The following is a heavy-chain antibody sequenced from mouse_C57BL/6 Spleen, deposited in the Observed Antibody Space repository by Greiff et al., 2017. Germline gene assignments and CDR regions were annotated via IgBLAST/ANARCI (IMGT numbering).Heavy chain of an antibody. V-gene: IGHV1-50*01. J-gene: IGHJ4*01. CDR3: ATFRQL. CDR1: GYTFTSYW. CDR2: IDPSDSYT. Sequence: QVQLQQPGAELVKPGASVKLSCKASGYTFTSYWMQWVKQRPGQGLEWIGEIDPSDSYTNYNQKFKGKATLTVDTSSSTAYMQLSSLTSEDSAVYYCATFRQLWGQGTSVTVSS. D-gene: IGHD3-2*01.